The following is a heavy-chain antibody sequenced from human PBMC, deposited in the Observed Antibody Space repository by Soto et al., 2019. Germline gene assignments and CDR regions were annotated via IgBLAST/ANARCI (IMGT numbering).Heavy chain of an antibody. V-gene: IGHV4-59*01. J-gene: IGHJ6*02. Sequence: SETLSLTCTVSGGSISSYYWSWIRQPPGKGLEWIGYIYYSGSTNSNPSLKSRVTISVDTSKNQFSLKLSSVTAADTAVYYCARGGRAAADFYYYYGMDVWGQGTTVTVSS. CDR2: IYYSGST. CDR3: ARGGRAAADFYYYYGMDV. CDR1: GGSISSYY. D-gene: IGHD6-13*01.